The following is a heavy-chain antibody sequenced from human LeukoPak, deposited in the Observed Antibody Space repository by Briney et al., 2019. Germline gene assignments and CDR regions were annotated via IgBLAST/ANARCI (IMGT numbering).Heavy chain of an antibody. CDR3: AREGDIYSYGYLGY. D-gene: IGHD5-18*01. Sequence: PSETLSLTCAVYGGSFSGYYWSWIRQPPGKGLEWNGEINHSGSTNYNPSLKRRVTISVDTSKNQFSLKLSFVTAADTAVYYCAREGDIYSYGYLGYWGQGTLVTVSS. CDR2: INHSGST. J-gene: IGHJ4*02. V-gene: IGHV4-34*01. CDR1: GGSFSGYY.